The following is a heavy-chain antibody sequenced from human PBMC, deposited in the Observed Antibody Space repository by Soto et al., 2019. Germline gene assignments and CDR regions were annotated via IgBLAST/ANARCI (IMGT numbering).Heavy chain of an antibody. CDR1: GGSVSSGGYY. CDR2: IYYSGST. D-gene: IGHD1-26*01. J-gene: IGHJ4*02. CDR3: ARVVGGGSYYFDY. V-gene: IGHV4-31*03. Sequence: SETLSLTCTVSGGSVSSGGYYWTWIRQHPGKGLEWIGYIYYSGSTYYNPSLKSRVTISVDTSKNQFSLKLSSVTAADTALYYCARVVGGGSYYFDYWGQGTLVTVSS.